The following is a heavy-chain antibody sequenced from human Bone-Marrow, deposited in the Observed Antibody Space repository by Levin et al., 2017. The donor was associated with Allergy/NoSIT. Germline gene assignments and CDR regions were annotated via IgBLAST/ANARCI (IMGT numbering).Heavy chain of an antibody. Sequence: SETLSLTCTVSGGSISSGVYFWSWIRQLPGKGLEWIGYVSYSGITFYNQSLKSRVTISGDTSKNLFSLNLSSVTAADTAVYYCARTLGYCSGDGCYYYFDQWGQGTLVTVSS. D-gene: IGHD2-15*01. CDR1: GGSISSGVYF. CDR3: ARTLGYCSGDGCYYYFDQ. CDR2: VSYSGIT. V-gene: IGHV4-31*03. J-gene: IGHJ4*02.